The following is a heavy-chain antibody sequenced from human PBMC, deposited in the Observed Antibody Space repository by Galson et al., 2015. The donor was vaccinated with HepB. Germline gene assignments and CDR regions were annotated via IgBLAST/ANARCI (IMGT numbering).Heavy chain of an antibody. Sequence: QSGAEVKKPGESLKISCKASGYTFTSYGISWVRQAPGQGLEWMGWISAYNGNTNYAQKLQGRVTMTTDTSTSTAYMELRSLRSDDTAVYYCARDVNGIRYCSGGSCYSEYYGMDVWGQGTTVTVSS. V-gene: IGHV1-18*01. CDR3: ARDVNGIRYCSGGSCYSEYYGMDV. J-gene: IGHJ6*02. CDR2: ISAYNGNT. CDR1: GYTFTSYG. D-gene: IGHD2-15*01.